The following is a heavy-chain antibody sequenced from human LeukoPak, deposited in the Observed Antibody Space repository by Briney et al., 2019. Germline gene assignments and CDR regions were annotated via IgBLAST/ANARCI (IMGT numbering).Heavy chain of an antibody. D-gene: IGHD6-6*01. J-gene: IGHJ5*02. Sequence: GGSLRLSCAASGFTFSSYWMHWVRQAPGKGLVWVSRINSDGSSTSYADSVKGRFTISRDNAKNTLYLQMNSLRAEDMAVYYCARAASIAARLNWFDPWGQGTLVTVSS. CDR1: GFTFSSYW. CDR3: ARAASIAARLNWFDP. V-gene: IGHV3-74*01. CDR2: INSDGSST.